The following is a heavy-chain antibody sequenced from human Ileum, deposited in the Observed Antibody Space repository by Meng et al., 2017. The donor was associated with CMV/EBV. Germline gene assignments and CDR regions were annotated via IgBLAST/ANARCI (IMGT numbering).Heavy chain of an antibody. CDR3: ARTGPGGATIFCY. J-gene: IGHJ4*02. V-gene: IGHV1-69*10. D-gene: IGHD1-26*01. CDR2: IIPILGIA. CDR1: GGTLGSCA. Sequence: KASGGTLGSCAISWVRQAPGQGLEWMGGIIPILGIANYAQKYQGRVTITADKSTSTAYMELSSLRSEDTAVYYCARTGPGGATIFCYWGQGTLVTVSS.